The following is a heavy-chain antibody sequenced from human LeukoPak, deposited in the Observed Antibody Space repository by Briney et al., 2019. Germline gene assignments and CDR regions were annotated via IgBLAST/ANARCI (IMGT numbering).Heavy chain of an antibody. Sequence: GGSLRLSCAASGFTFSSYSMNWVRQAPGKGLEWVSSISSSSSYIYYADSVKGRFTISRDNAKNSLYLQVNSLRAEDTAVYYCARDYYGSGSYYPYWGQGTLVTVSS. CDR2: ISSSSSYI. CDR3: ARDYYGSGSYYPY. D-gene: IGHD3-10*01. V-gene: IGHV3-21*01. CDR1: GFTFSSYS. J-gene: IGHJ4*02.